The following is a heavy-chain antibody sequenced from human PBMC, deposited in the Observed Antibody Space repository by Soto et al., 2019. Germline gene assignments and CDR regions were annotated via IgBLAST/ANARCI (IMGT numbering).Heavy chain of an antibody. CDR3: AREGIYCSSTSCYRYGMDV. CDR2: IWYDGSNK. D-gene: IGHD2-2*02. J-gene: IGHJ6*02. V-gene: IGHV3-33*01. Sequence: GGSLRLSCAASGFTFSSYGMHWVRQAPGKGLEWVAVIWYDGSNKYYADSVKGRSTISRDNSENTLYLQMNSLRAEDTAVYYCAREGIYCSSTSCYRYGMDVWGQGTTVTVSS. CDR1: GFTFSSYG.